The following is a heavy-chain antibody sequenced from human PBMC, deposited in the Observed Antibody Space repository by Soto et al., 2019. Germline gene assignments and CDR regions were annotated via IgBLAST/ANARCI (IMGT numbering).Heavy chain of an antibody. Sequence: PGGSLRLSCAGSGVTFRCYGVHWVRQTPGKGLEWVTVISDDGSKTYYADSVKGRFSVSRDDSTNMVFLQMSILRSEDTAVYHCARAYQLTYYFDDWGPGTPVTVSS. J-gene: IGHJ4*02. V-gene: IGHV3-30*03. CDR3: ARAYQLTYYFDD. CDR1: GVTFRCYG. D-gene: IGHD3-9*01. CDR2: ISDDGSKT.